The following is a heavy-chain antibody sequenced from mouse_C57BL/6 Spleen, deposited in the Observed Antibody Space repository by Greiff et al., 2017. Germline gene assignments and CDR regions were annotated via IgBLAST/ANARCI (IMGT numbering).Heavy chain of an antibody. CDR2: ISDGGSYT. J-gene: IGHJ2*01. V-gene: IGHV5-4*01. CDR3: VGGDSKRFDY. Sequence: DVHLVESGGGLVKPGGSLKLSCAASGFTFSSYAMSWVRQTPEKRLEWVATISDGGSYTYYPDNVKGRFTISRDNAKNNLYLQMSHLKSEDTAMYYCVGGDSKRFDYWGQGTTLTVSS. D-gene: IGHD2-5*01. CDR1: GFTFSSYA.